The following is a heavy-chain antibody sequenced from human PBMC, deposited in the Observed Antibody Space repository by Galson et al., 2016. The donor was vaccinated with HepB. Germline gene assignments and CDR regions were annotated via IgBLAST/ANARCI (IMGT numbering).Heavy chain of an antibody. D-gene: IGHD3-3*01. CDR1: GFTLSNSA. CDR3: ASLRFKGFDL. J-gene: IGHJ2*01. CDR2: ISSSSDTI. Sequence: SLRLSCAASGFTLSNSAMSWVRQAPGKGLEWVSYISSSSDTIYYADSVKGRFTISRDNSKNTLYLQMNSLKAEDTAVYYCASLRFKGFDLWGRGTLVTVSS. V-gene: IGHV3-23*01.